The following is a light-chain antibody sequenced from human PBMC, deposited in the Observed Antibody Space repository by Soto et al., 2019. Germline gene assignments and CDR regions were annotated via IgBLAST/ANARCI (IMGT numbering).Light chain of an antibody. J-gene: IGLJ3*02. CDR3: SSYTSITSLGV. CDR2: EVN. CDR1: SSDIGGYDY. Sequence: QSALTQPASVSGSPGQSITISCTGTSSDIGGYDYVSWYQHHPGKAPKLMIYEVNNRPSGVSQRFSGSKSGSTASLTISGLQAEDEADYYCSSYTSITSLGVFGGGTQLTVL. V-gene: IGLV2-14*01.